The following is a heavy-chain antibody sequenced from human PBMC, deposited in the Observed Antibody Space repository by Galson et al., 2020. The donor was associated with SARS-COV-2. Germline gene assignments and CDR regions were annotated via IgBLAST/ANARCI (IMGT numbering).Heavy chain of an antibody. CDR1: GFAFSNYW. CDR3: AGTLAI. CDR2: INSDGSSI. J-gene: IGHJ4*02. V-gene: IGHV3-74*01. Sequence: GESLKISCAASGFAFSNYWMHWVRQTPGKGLEWVSSINSDGSSITYADSVKGRFTISRDNAKNTLYLQMNSLRSEDTALDYCAGTLAIWVQVTLVTVSS.